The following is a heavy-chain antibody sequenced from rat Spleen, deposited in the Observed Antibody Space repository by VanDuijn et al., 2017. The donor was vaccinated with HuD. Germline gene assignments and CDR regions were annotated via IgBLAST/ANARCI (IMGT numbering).Heavy chain of an antibody. CDR2: ISTGGGST. CDR1: GFTFTNYD. Sequence: EVRLVESGGGLVQPGRSLKLSCAASGFTFTNYDMAWVRQAPTKGLEWIASISTGGGSTYYRDSVKGRFTVSRDNTKSTLYLQMDSLRSEDTATYYCARHPDYSNYFDYWGQGVMVTVSS. J-gene: IGHJ2*01. V-gene: IGHV5-25*01. D-gene: IGHD1-1*01. CDR3: ARHPDYSNYFDY.